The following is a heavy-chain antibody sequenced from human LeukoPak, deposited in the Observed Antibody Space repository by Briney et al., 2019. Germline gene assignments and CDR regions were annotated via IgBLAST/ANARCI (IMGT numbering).Heavy chain of an antibody. CDR1: GFTFSTYW. Sequence: GGSLRLSCAASGFTFSTYWMSWVRQAPGKGLQWVANIKQDGSEKYYVDSVKGRFTISRDNAKNPLYLQMNILRAEDTAVYYCTRGGGRHVEYWGQGNLVTVSS. D-gene: IGHD3-16*01. V-gene: IGHV3-7*05. CDR3: TRGGGRHVEY. CDR2: IKQDGSEK. J-gene: IGHJ4*02.